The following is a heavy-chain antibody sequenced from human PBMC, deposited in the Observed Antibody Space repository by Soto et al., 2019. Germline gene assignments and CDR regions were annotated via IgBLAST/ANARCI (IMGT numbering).Heavy chain of an antibody. CDR3: ARGRGVATGGFDY. CDR2: IIHIFGTA. CDR1: GGTFSSYA. J-gene: IGHJ4*02. D-gene: IGHD2-15*01. Sequence: QVQLVQSGAEVKKPGSSVKVSCKASGGTFSSYAISWVRQAPGQGREWMGGIIHIFGTANYAQKFQGRVTIAVDQSTSTAYMELRGRGSENTAVKYWARGRGVATGGFDYWGQGTLVTVSS. V-gene: IGHV1-69*01.